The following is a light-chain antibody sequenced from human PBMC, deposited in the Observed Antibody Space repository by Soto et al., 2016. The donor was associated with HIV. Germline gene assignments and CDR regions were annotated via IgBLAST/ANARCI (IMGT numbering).Light chain of an antibody. J-gene: IGKJ2*01. CDR1: QSVSTW. Sequence: DIQMTLSPSSLSASVGDRVTITCRASQSVSTWVAWYQQKPGKAPKLVIYKASLLPREVPSRFSGSGSGTEFTLTISGLQPDDFATYYCQHYNNYPYTFG. CDR2: KAS. V-gene: IGKV1-5*03. CDR3: QHYNNYPYT.